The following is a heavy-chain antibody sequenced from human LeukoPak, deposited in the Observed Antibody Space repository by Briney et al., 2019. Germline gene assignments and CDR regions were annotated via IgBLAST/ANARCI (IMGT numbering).Heavy chain of an antibody. V-gene: IGHV4-59*05. CDR3: ARLEGGDYYDSSGYYYVSRWFDP. CDR1: GGSISSYY. CDR2: IYYSGST. J-gene: IGHJ5*02. D-gene: IGHD3-22*01. Sequence: SETLSLTCTVSGGSISSYYWSWIRQPPGKGLEWIGSIYYSGSTYYNPSLKSRVTISVDTSKNQFSLKLSSVTAADTAVYYCARLEGGDYYDSSGYYYVSRWFDPWGQGTLVTVSS.